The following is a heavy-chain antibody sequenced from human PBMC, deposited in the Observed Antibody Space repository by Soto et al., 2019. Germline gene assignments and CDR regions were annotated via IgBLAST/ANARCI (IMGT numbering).Heavy chain of an antibody. CDR1: GGSISSGGYY. D-gene: IGHD6-13*01. CDR2: IYYSGST. J-gene: IGHJ6*02. CDR3: ARDAAPGIAAAGDYYYXGMDV. Sequence: SETLSLTCTVSGGSISSGGYYWSWIRQHPGKGLEWIGYIYYSGSTYYNPSLKSRVTISVDTSKNQFSLKLSSVTAADTAVYYCARDAAPGIAAAGDYYYXGMDVWGQGTTVT. V-gene: IGHV4-31*03.